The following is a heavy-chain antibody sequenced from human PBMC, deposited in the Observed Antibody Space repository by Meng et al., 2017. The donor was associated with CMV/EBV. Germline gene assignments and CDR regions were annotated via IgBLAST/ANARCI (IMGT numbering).Heavy chain of an antibody. CDR3: ARVRELQAATLYYYYYGMDV. V-gene: IGHV1-8*03. Sequence: ASVKVSCKASGYTFTSYDINWVRQATGQGLEWMGWMNPNSGNTGYAQKFQGRVTIIRNTSISTAYMELSSLRSEDTAVYYCARVRELQAATLYYYYYGMDVWGQGTTVTVSS. D-gene: IGHD2-15*01. CDR1: GYTFTSYD. CDR2: MNPNSGNT. J-gene: IGHJ6*02.